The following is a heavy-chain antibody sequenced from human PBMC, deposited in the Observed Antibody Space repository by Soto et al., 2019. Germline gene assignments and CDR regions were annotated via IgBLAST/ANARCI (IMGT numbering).Heavy chain of an antibody. CDR1: GFTFSSYA. V-gene: IGHV3-23*01. CDR3: AKGPWDTAMVIYVDY. J-gene: IGHJ4*02. CDR2: ISGSGGNT. Sequence: EVQLLESGGGLVQPGGSLRLSCAASGFTFSSYAMSWVRQAPGKGLEWVSGISGSGGNTYYADSVKGRFTISRDNSKNTLYLQMNSLRAEDTAIYYCAKGPWDTAMVIYVDYWGQGTLVTVSS. D-gene: IGHD5-18*01.